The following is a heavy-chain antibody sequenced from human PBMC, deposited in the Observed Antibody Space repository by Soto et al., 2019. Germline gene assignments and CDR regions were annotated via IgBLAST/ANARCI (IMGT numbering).Heavy chain of an antibody. CDR1: GGTFSSHG. V-gene: IGHV1-69*14. Sequence: QVQLVQSGAEVKKPGSSVKVSCKASGGTFSSHGFNWVRQAAGQGLEGIGGSIPLFGITNHTQKFQDRGTISANTSTITAYKELRGLRSDDTAVYHCASHREYGLDNWGQGTLLTVSS. D-gene: IGHD4-17*01. CDR3: ASHREYGLDN. CDR2: SIPLFGIT. J-gene: IGHJ4*02.